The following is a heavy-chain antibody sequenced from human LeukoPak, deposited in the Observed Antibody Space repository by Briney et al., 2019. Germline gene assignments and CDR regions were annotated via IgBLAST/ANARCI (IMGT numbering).Heavy chain of an antibody. D-gene: IGHD2-15*01. CDR3: ARDRYCSGGSCYSGDY. CDR1: GYTLTELS. V-gene: IGHV1-24*01. J-gene: IGHJ4*02. Sequence: ASVKVSCKVSGYTLTELSMHWVRQAPGKGLEWMGGFDPEDGETIYAQKLQGRVTMTTDTSTSTAYMELRSLRSDDTAVYYCARDRYCSGGSCYSGDYWGQGTLVTVSS. CDR2: FDPEDGET.